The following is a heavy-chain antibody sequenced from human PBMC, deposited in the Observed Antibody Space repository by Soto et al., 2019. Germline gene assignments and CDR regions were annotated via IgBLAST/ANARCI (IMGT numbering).Heavy chain of an antibody. Sequence: VQLVQSGAEVKKPGSSVKVSCKASGGTFSSYAISWVRQAPGQGLEWMGGIIPIFGTANYAQKFQGRVTITADESTSTAYMELSSLRSEDTAVYYCAREGIVVVPAAIGAGVWFDPWGQGTLVTVSS. CDR2: IIPIFGTA. D-gene: IGHD2-2*02. V-gene: IGHV1-69*01. CDR3: AREGIVVVPAAIGAGVWFDP. CDR1: GGTFSSYA. J-gene: IGHJ5*02.